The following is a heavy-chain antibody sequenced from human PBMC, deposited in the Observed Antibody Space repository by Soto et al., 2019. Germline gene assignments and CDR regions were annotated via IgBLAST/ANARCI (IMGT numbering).Heavy chain of an antibody. J-gene: IGHJ6*03. CDR3: ARRSGITIFGLYYYYMDV. CDR1: GFIFSTYS. Sequence: GGSLRLSCAASGFIFSTYSMHWVRQAPGKGLEWVSYISTSSSPIYYADSVKGRFTISRDNAKNSLYLQMNSLRAEDTAVYYCARRSGITIFGLYYYYMDVWGKGTTVTVSS. D-gene: IGHD3-3*01. V-gene: IGHV3-48*01. CDR2: ISTSSSPI.